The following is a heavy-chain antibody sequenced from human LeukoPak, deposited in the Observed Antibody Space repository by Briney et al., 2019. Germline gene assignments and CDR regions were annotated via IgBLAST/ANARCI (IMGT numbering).Heavy chain of an antibody. CDR3: VKDHTGKEDK. CDR1: GFTFSTFW. D-gene: IGHD1-1*01. Sequence: GGSLRLSCAASGFTFSTFWIHWVHQVPGKGXVWVSRINPDSTTTTYADSVKGRFTISRDNARNTLYLQMNSLRVEDTAVYYCVKDHTGKEDKWGQGTLVTVSS. CDR2: INPDSTTT. V-gene: IGHV3-74*01. J-gene: IGHJ4*02.